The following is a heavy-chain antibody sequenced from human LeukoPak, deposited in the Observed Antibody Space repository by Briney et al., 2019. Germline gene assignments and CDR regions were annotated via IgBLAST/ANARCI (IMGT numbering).Heavy chain of an antibody. CDR3: ASFMPYYYGSGVPDY. Sequence: ASVKVSCKASAYTFTSYYMHWVRQAPGQGLEWMGIINPSGGSTSYAQKFQGRVTMTRDTSTSTVYTELSSLRSEDTAVYYCASFMPYYYGSGVPDYCGQGTLVTVSS. CDR2: INPSGGST. V-gene: IGHV1-46*01. CDR1: AYTFTSYY. D-gene: IGHD3-10*01. J-gene: IGHJ4*02.